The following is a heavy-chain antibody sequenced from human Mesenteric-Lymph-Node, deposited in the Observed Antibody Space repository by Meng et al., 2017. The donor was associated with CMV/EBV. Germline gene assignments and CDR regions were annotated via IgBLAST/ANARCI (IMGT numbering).Heavy chain of an antibody. D-gene: IGHD3-22*01. CDR2: INEYGSGK. J-gene: IGHJ6*02. CDR3: ARDRLAYYDSRGPTRAYAMDV. V-gene: IGHV3-7*01. CDR1: GFSFSCFS. Sequence: GESLKISCAASGFSFSCFSMSWVRQAPGKGLEWVAKINEYGSGKDYVVSVKGRFTISSDNAKNSLYLQMNSLRAEDTAVYYCARDRLAYYDSRGPTRAYAMDVWGQGTTVTVSS.